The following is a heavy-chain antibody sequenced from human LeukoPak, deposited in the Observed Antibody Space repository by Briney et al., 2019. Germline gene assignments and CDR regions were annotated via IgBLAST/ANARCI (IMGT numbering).Heavy chain of an antibody. CDR2: INTNTGNP. V-gene: IGHV7-4-1*02. J-gene: IGHJ5*02. Sequence: GASVKVSCKASGYIFTSYDIHWVRQATGQGLEWMGWINTNTGNPTYAQGFTGRFVFSLDTSVSTAYLQISSLKAEDTAVYYCARDPRVPGQPWGQGTLVTVSS. D-gene: IGHD1-1*01. CDR1: GYIFTSYD. CDR3: ARDPRVPGQP.